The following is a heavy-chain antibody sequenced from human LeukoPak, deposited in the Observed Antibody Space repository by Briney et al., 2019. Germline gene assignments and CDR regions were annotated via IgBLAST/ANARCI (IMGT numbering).Heavy chain of an antibody. CDR2: IYYSRRT. D-gene: IGHD3-22*01. CDR1: GDSVSRSDSY. J-gene: IGHJ1*01. CDR3: ARRRYYDGSGYLE. Sequence: PSETLSLTCSVSGDSVSRSDSYWDWIRQPPGKGLELIGSIYYSRRTHYSPSLKSRVTMSVDPSNNQFSLNLRSVTAADTALYYCARRRYYDGSGYLEWGQGTLLSVSS. V-gene: IGHV4-39*01.